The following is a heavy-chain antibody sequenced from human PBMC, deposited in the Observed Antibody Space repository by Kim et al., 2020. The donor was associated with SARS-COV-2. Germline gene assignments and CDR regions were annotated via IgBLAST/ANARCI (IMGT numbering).Heavy chain of an antibody. Sequence: GGSLRLSCAASGFTFSSYAMHWVRQAPGKGLEWVAVISYDGSNKYYADSVKGRFTISRDNSKNTLYLQMNSLRAEDTAVYYCAGLKVQLERRIWFDPWGQASLVTVCS. J-gene: IGHJ5*02. V-gene: IGHV3-30-3*01. CDR3: AGLKVQLERRIWFDP. CDR1: GFTFSSYA. D-gene: IGHD1-1*01. CDR2: ISYDGSNK.